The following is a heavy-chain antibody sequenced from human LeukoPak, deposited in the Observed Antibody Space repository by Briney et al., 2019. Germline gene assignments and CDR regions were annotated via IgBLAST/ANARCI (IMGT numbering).Heavy chain of an antibody. Sequence: ASVKVSCKASGYTFTGYYMHWVRQAPGQGLEWMGWINPNSGGTNYAQKFQGRVTMTRDTSISTAYMELSRLRSDDTAVYYCARSPRRATYYYYMDVWGKGTAVTVSS. CDR3: ARSPRRATYYYYMDV. V-gene: IGHV1-2*02. J-gene: IGHJ6*03. CDR1: GYTFTGYY. CDR2: INPNSGGT.